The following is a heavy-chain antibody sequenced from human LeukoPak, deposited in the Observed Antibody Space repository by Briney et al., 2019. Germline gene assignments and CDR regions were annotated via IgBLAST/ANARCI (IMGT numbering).Heavy chain of an antibody. V-gene: IGHV3-7*03. D-gene: IGHD3-9*01. CDR1: GFTFSNYW. CDR3: AKWAYDILTAWYYFDF. Sequence: GGSLRLSCVASGFTFSNYWMGWVRQAPGKGLEWVANIKPDGSGKYYVDSVKGRFTISRDNAKNSLYLQMNSLRAEDTAVYYCAKWAYDILTAWYYFDFWGQGTLVTVSS. J-gene: IGHJ4*02. CDR2: IKPDGSGK.